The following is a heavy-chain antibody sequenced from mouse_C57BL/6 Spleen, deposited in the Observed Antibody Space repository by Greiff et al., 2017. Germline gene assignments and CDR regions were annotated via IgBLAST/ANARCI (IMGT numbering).Heavy chain of an antibody. CDR2: IYPGDGDT. D-gene: IGHD1-1*01. CDR1: GYAFSSYW. V-gene: IGHV1-80*01. Sequence: QVQLQQSGAELVKPGASVKISCKASGYAFSSYWMNWVKQRPGKGLEWIGQIYPGDGDTNYNGKFKGKATLTADKSSSTAYMQLSSLTSEDSAVYFCARHPYYYGSSYCDYWGQGTTLTVSS. J-gene: IGHJ2*01. CDR3: ARHPYYYGSSYCDY.